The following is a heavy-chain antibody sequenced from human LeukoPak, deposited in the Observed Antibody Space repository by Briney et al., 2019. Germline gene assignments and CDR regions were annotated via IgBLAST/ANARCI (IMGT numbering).Heavy chain of an antibody. Sequence: GRSLRLSCAASGLTFSSYGMHWVRQAPGKGLEWVAVISYDGSNKYYADSVKGRFTISRDNAKNTLYLQMNSLRAEDTAVYYCAKGGTTVVDYWGQGTLVTVSS. CDR3: AKGGTTVVDY. J-gene: IGHJ4*02. CDR2: ISYDGSNK. V-gene: IGHV3-30*18. CDR1: GLTFSSYG. D-gene: IGHD4-23*01.